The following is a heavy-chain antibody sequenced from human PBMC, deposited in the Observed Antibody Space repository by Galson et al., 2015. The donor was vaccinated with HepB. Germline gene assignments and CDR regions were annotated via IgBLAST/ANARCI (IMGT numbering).Heavy chain of an antibody. CDR1: GYTFTDNY. CDR2: INPRTGGT. Sequence: SCKASGYTFTDNYVHWARQAPGQGLEWVGYINPRTGGTKYAQTFQGRVTISIDTSKKQFSLKLNSVTAADTAVYFCVGQQFAIPLYYGMDVWGQGTTVTVSS. V-gene: IGHV1-2*02. D-gene: IGHD6-13*01. J-gene: IGHJ6*02. CDR3: VGQQFAIPLYYGMDV.